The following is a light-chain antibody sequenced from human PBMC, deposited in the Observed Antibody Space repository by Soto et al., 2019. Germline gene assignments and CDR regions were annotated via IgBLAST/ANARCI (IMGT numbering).Light chain of an antibody. Sequence: QSALTQPASVSGSPGQSITISCAGTGSDVGAYNLVSWYQQHPGKAPKPIICEVNTRPSGISNRFSGSKSGDTASLTISGLQAEDEADYFCCSYAGTVAYVFVTGTKVTVL. CDR1: GSDVGAYNL. CDR3: CSYAGTVAYV. CDR2: EVN. J-gene: IGLJ1*01. V-gene: IGLV2-23*02.